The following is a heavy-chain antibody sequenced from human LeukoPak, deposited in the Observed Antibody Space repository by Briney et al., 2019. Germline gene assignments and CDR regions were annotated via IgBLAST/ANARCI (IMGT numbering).Heavy chain of an antibody. J-gene: IGHJ4*02. Sequence: GGSLRLSCGASGFTFSSFGMYWVRQAPGKGLEWVAVISYDGSKRYYADSVKGRFTISRDNSKNAFLQMNSLRAEDTAVYYCARDYDTSGSYFDFFDYWGQGTLVTVSS. CDR1: GFTFSSFG. CDR3: ARDYDTSGSYFDFFDY. CDR2: ISYDGSKR. D-gene: IGHD3-22*01. V-gene: IGHV3-30*19.